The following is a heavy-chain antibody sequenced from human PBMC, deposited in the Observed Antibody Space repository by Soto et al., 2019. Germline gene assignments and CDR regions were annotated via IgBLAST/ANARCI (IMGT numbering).Heavy chain of an antibody. CDR3: ARAVLRFLEWSPSYGMDV. Sequence: GASVKVSCKASGYTFTSYGISWVRQAPGQGLEWMGWISAYNGNTNYAQKLQGRVTMTTDTSTSTAYMELRSLRSDDTAVYYCARAVLRFLEWSPSYGMDVWGQGTTVTVSS. CDR2: ISAYNGNT. V-gene: IGHV1-18*01. J-gene: IGHJ6*02. CDR1: GYTFTSYG. D-gene: IGHD3-3*01.